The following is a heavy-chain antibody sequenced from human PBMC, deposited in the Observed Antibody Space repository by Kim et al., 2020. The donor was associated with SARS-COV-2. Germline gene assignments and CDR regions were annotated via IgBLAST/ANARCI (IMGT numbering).Heavy chain of an antibody. D-gene: IGHD1-20*01. J-gene: IGHJ5*02. CDR3: ARERITGTTVVGWFDP. V-gene: IGHV1-69*01. Sequence: TMQGRVTVTADESKSTAYMGLSSLRSEDTAVYYCARERITGTTVVGWFDPWGQGTLVTVSS.